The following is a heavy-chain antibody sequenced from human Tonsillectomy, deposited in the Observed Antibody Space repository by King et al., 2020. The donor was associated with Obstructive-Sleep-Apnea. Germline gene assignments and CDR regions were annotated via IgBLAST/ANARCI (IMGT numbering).Heavy chain of an antibody. Sequence: VQLVESGGGLVQPGGSLRLSCAASGFTFSSYSMNWVRQAPGKGLEWVSYISSSSSTIYYADSVKGRFTISRDNAKNSLYLHMNSLRAEDTAVYYCARDHPPPKGQWLVLDAFDIWGQGTMFTVSS. D-gene: IGHD6-19*01. CDR1: GFTFSSYS. CDR2: ISSSSSTI. CDR3: ARDHPPPKGQWLVLDAFDI. V-gene: IGHV3-48*04. J-gene: IGHJ3*02.